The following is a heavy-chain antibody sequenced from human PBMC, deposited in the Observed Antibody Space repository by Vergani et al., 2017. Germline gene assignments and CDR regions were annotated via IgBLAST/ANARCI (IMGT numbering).Heavy chain of an antibody. CDR1: GFTFSSYG. D-gene: IGHD3-3*01. CDR3: ARASSSQLRFFEWGENYAFDI. Sequence: QVQLVESGGGVVQPGRSLRLSCAASGFTFSSYGMHWVRQAPGKGLEWVAVISYDGSNKYYADSVKGRFTISRDNSKNTLYLQMNRLRAEDTAVYYCARASSSQLRFFEWGENYAFDIWGQGTMVTVSS. V-gene: IGHV3-30*03. CDR2: ISYDGSNK. J-gene: IGHJ3*02.